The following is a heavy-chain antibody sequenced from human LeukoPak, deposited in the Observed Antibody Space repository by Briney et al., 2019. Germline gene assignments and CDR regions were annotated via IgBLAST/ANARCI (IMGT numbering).Heavy chain of an antibody. CDR3: ARDSRYPTVAFDI. CDR2: IIPIFGTA. J-gene: IGHJ3*02. D-gene: IGHD3-9*01. Sequence: SVKVSCKASGGTFSSNAISWVQQAPGQGLEWMGGIIPIFGTANYAQKFQGRVTITADESTSTAYMELSSLRSEDTAVYYCARDSRYPTVAFDIWGQGTMVTVSS. CDR1: GGTFSSNA. V-gene: IGHV1-69*01.